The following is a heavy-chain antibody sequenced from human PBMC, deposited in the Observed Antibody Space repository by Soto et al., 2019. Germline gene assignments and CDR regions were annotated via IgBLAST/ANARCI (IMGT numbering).Heavy chain of an antibody. V-gene: IGHV1-3*01. Sequence: QVQLVQSGAEVKKPGASVKVSCKASGYTFTSYAMHWVRQAPGQRLEWMGWINAGNGNTKYSQKFQGRVTITRDTSASTAYMELSSLRSEDTAVYYCARGENSEAAVASVFDYWGQGTLVTVSS. CDR3: ARGENSEAAVASVFDY. CDR1: GYTFTSYA. CDR2: INAGNGNT. J-gene: IGHJ4*02. D-gene: IGHD6-19*01.